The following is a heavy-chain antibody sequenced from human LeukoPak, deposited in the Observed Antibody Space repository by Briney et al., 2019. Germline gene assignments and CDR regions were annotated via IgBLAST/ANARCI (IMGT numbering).Heavy chain of an antibody. CDR1: GFTFSSYS. J-gene: IGHJ4*02. D-gene: IGHD5-24*01. V-gene: IGHV3-21*01. CDR3: ASGVEMATTYYFDY. CDR2: IRSSSSYT. Sequence: GGSLRLSCAASGFTFSSYSMHWVRQAPGKGLEWVSSIRSSSSYTYYADSVKGRFTISRDNAKNSLYLQMNSLRAEDTAVYYCASGVEMATTYYFDYWGQGTLVTVSS.